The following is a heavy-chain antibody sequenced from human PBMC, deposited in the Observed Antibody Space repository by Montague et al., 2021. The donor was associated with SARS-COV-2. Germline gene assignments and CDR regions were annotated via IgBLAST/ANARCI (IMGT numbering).Heavy chain of an antibody. D-gene: IGHD3-22*01. CDR2: IYYTGNT. V-gene: IGHV4-39*02. CDR3: ARLKRYFDSSGSPSAFDF. J-gene: IGHJ3*01. Sequence: SETLSLTCTVSGGSITNNIDYWAWIRQPPGKGLEWIGSIYYTGNTYYXXXLKSRVTISVVTSKNHFTLKLSSVTAAETAVYYRARLKRYFDSSGSPSAFDFGGQGTKVTVSS. CDR1: GGSITNNIDY.